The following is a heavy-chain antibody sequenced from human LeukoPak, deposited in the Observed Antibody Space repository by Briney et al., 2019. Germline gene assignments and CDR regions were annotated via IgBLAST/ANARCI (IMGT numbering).Heavy chain of an antibody. J-gene: IGHJ5*02. V-gene: IGHV4-39*01. Sequence: SETLSLTCTVSGGSISSSSYYWGWIRQPPGKGLEWIGSIYYSGSTYYNQSLKSRVTISVDTSKNQFSLKLSSVTAADTAVYYCARRLPWFDPWGQGTLVTVSS. CDR3: ARRLPWFDP. CDR1: GGSISSSSYY. CDR2: IYYSGST. D-gene: IGHD2-21*02.